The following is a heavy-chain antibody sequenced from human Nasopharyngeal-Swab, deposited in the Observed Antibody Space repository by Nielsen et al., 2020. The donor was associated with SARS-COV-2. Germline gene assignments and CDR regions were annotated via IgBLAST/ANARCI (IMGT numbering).Heavy chain of an antibody. V-gene: IGHV3-74*01. CDR2: INSDGSST. CDR3: ARDPDYYGSGLVDV. J-gene: IGHJ6*02. D-gene: IGHD3-10*01. CDR1: GFTFSSYW. Sequence: GRSLKISCAASGFTFSSYWMHWVRQAPGKGLVWVSRINSDGSSTSYADSVKGRFTISRDNAENTLYLQMNSLRAEDTAVYYCARDPDYYGSGLVDVWGQGTTVTVPS.